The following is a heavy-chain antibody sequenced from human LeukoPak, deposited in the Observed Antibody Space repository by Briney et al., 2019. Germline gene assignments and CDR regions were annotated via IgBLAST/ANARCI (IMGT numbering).Heavy chain of an antibody. CDR2: ISSNGGST. J-gene: IGHJ5*02. Sequence: GGSLRLSCAASGFTFSSYAMHWVRQAPGKGLEYVSAISSNGGSTYYANSVKGRFTISRDNSKNTLYLQMGSLRAEDMAVYYCARSQPRDSGTYLFDWFDPWGQGTLVTVSS. CDR1: GFTFSSYA. D-gene: IGHD3-10*01. V-gene: IGHV3-64*01. CDR3: ARSQPRDSGTYLFDWFDP.